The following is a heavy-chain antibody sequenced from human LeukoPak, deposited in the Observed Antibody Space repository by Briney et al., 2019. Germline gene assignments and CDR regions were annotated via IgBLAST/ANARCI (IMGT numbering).Heavy chain of an antibody. CDR3: ARDPRYYYDSSGLD. V-gene: IGHV1-69*04. Sequence: SVKVSCKASGGTFSSYTISWVRRAPGQGLEWMGRIIPILGIANYAQKFQGRVTITADKSTSTAYMGLSSLRSEDTAVYYCARDPRYYYDSSGLDWGQGTLVTVSS. CDR2: IIPILGIA. CDR1: GGTFSSYT. D-gene: IGHD3-22*01. J-gene: IGHJ4*02.